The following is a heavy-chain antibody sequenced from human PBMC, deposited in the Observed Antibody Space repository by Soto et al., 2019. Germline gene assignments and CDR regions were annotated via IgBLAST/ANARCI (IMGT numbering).Heavy chain of an antibody. Sequence: ASVKVSCKTSGYTFTNYYMHWVRQAPGQGLEWMGWMNPRSGGTKYAQAFQDRVTMTRDASISTAYMGVTSLRHGDTAVYFCARSDDSTSYPLDLWGPGTLVTVSS. CDR2: MNPRSGGT. CDR1: GYTFTNYY. V-gene: IGHV1-2*02. D-gene: IGHD4-4*01. J-gene: IGHJ5*02. CDR3: ARSDDSTSYPLDL.